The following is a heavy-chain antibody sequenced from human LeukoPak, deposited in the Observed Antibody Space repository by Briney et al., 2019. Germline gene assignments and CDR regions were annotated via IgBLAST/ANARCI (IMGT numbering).Heavy chain of an antibody. CDR3: AHGGNSPFDY. V-gene: IGHV3-23*01. D-gene: IGHD4-23*01. Sequence: PGGSLRLSCAASGFTFSSYAMSWVRQAPGKGLEWVSAISGSGGSTYYADSVRGRFTISRDNSKNTLYLQMNSLRAEDTAVYYCAHGGNSPFDYWGQGTLVTVSS. CDR1: GFTFSSYA. CDR2: ISGSGGST. J-gene: IGHJ4*02.